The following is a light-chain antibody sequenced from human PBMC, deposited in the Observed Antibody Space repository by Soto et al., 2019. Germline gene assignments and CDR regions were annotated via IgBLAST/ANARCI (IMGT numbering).Light chain of an antibody. Sequence: DIVVTQSLCALSLSPGDRATLSCRASQSVSSSYLAWYQQKPGQPPRLLIYSASSRATGIPDRFSGSGSGTDFTLTISRLEPEDFAVYYCQQFSSSSYTFGQGTKLEIK. CDR3: QQFSSSSYT. CDR2: SAS. CDR1: QSVSSSY. V-gene: IGKV3-20*01. J-gene: IGKJ2*01.